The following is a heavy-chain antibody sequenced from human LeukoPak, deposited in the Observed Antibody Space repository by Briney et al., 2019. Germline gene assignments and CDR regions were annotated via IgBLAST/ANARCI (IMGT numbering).Heavy chain of an antibody. Sequence: GGSLRLSCAASGFTFSSYSMNWVRQAPGKRVEGGSSISSSSSYIYYADSVKGRFTISRDNAKNSLYLQMNSLRAEDTAVYYCARGSYYYDSSGYYYFDYWGQGTLVTVSS. V-gene: IGHV3-21*01. CDR2: ISSSSSYI. D-gene: IGHD3-22*01. CDR1: GFTFSSYS. CDR3: ARGSYYYDSSGYYYFDY. J-gene: IGHJ4*02.